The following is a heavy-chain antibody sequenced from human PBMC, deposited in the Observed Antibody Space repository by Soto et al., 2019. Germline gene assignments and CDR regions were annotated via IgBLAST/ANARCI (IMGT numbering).Heavy chain of an antibody. V-gene: IGHV3-21*01. Sequence: GGSLRLSCAASGLTSRSFTMNWVRQAPGQGMARVSTISSNSAYIYYTDALRGRFTISRDNAKNSLHLQMNSLRAEDTAVYYCTRDASRDSSARGWFDPWGPGTLVTVSS. CDR1: GLTSRSFT. D-gene: IGHD6-13*01. CDR2: ISSNSAYI. CDR3: TRDASRDSSARGWFDP. J-gene: IGHJ5*02.